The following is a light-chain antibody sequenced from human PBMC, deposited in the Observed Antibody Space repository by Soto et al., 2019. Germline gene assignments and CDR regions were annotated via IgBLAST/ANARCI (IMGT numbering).Light chain of an antibody. V-gene: IGKV1-5*01. CDR3: QHYSGYYT. CDR2: DAS. Sequence: DIQMTQSPSTLSASVGDRVTITCRASQSISSWLAWYQQKPGKAPKLLIYDASTSEGGVPSRFSGSGSGTEFTLTISSLQPDDFATYYCQHYSGYYTFGHGTKLQIK. CDR1: QSISSW. J-gene: IGKJ2*01.